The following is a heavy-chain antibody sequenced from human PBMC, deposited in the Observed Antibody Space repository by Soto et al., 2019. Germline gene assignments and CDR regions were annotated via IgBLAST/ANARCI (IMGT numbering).Heavy chain of an antibody. CDR2: ISWNSGSI. CDR3: AKSTGGGYYYYYYMDV. D-gene: IGHD2-8*02. CDR1: GFTFDDYA. V-gene: IGHV3-9*01. J-gene: IGHJ6*03. Sequence: EVQLVESGGGLVQPGRSLRLSCAASGFTFDDYAMHWVRQAPGKGLEWVSGISWNSGSIGYADSMKGRFTISRDNAKNSLYLQMNSLRAEDTALYYCAKSTGGGYYYYYYMDVWGKGTTVTVSS.